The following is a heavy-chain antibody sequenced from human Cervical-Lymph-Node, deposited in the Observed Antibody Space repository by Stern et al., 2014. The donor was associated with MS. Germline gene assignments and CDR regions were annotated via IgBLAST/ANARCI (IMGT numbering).Heavy chain of an antibody. Sequence: EVQLVESGAEVKKPGASLKISCKGSGYSFTANWIAWVRQMPGKGLEWMGIILPGEADTGNSRSFQGQVTISADKSISTAYLQWSSLKASDTAMYYCARDYGDYAFDYWGQGTLVTVSS. CDR1: GYSFTANW. D-gene: IGHD4-17*01. V-gene: IGHV5-51*01. CDR3: ARDYGDYAFDY. J-gene: IGHJ4*02. CDR2: ILPGEADT.